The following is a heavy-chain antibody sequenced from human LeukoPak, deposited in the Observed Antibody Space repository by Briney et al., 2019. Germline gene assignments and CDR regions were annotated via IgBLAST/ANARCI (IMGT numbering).Heavy chain of an antibody. CDR1: GFTFDDYA. D-gene: IGHD6-6*01. J-gene: IGHJ4*02. Sequence: GRSLRPSCAASGFTFDDYAMHWVRQAPGKGLEWVSGISWNSGSIGYADSVKGRFTISRDNAKNSLYLQMNSLRAEDTALYYCAKDIGYSSSSGVDYWGQGTLVTVSS. CDR3: AKDIGYSSSSGVDY. V-gene: IGHV3-9*01. CDR2: ISWNSGSI.